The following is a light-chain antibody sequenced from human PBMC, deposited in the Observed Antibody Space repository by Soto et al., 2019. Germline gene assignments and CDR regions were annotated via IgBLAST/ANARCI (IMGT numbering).Light chain of an antibody. CDR3: CSYAGNYTF. J-gene: IGLJ2*01. CDR1: SNDVGGYDY. CDR2: DVT. Sequence: QSALTQPRSVSGSPGQSVTISCTGTSNDVGGYDYVSWYQQYPGKAPTYILYDVTKRPSGVPDRFPGSKSGNTASLTISGLQADDEADYYCCSYAGNYTFFGGGTKVTVL. V-gene: IGLV2-11*01.